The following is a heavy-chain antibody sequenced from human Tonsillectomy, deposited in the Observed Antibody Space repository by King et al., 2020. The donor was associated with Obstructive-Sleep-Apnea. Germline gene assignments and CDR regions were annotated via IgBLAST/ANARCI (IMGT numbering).Heavy chain of an antibody. Sequence: QLVESGGGLVQPGGSLRLSCAPSGVTFRSLGTSWVRQDSGEGLEGCSCISGIVGTTYYSDSVKGRFTISRDNSKNTLYLQMTSLRAEDTAVYYCAKERSWNEDFDYWGQGTLVTVSS. CDR1: GVTFRSLG. V-gene: IGHV3-23*04. CDR2: ISGIVGTT. CDR3: AKERSWNEDFDY. D-gene: IGHD1-1*01. J-gene: IGHJ4*02.